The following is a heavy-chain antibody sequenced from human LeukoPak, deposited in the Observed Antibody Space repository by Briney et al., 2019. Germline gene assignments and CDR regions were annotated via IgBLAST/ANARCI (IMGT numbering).Heavy chain of an antibody. J-gene: IGHJ6*04. D-gene: IGHD3-10*01. CDR3: ARDRKVRGVFRGLDV. CDR1: GFTFSSYL. CDR2: INSDGSST. V-gene: IGHV3-74*01. Sequence: PGGSLRLSCAASGFTFSSYLMHWVRQAPGKGLVWVSRINSDGSSTSYADSVKGRFTISRDNDKNTLYLQMNSLRAEDTAVYYCARDRKVRGVFRGLDVWGKGTTVTISS.